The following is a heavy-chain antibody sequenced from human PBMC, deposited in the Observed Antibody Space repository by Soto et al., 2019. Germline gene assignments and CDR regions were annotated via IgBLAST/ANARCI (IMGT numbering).Heavy chain of an antibody. D-gene: IGHD2-15*01. CDR1: GGSFSDYY. CDR2: INHSGST. CDR3: ARGDLVVAVAAHYYYFYMDV. Sequence: SETLSLTCAVYGGSFSDYYWGWIRQPPGKGLEWIGEINHSGSTNYNPSLKSRVTISVDTSKNQFPLKLSSVTAADTAVYYCARGDLVVAVAAHYYYFYMDVWGQGTTVTVSS. V-gene: IGHV4-34*01. J-gene: IGHJ6*03.